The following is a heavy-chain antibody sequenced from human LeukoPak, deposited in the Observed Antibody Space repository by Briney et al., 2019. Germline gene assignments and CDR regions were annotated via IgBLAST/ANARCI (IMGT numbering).Heavy chain of an antibody. V-gene: IGHV3-23*01. J-gene: IGHJ4*02. CDR2: ISGSGGST. Sequence: GGSLRLSCAASGFTFSSYAMSWVRQAPGKGLEWVSAISGSGGSTYYAASVKGRFTISRDNSKNTLYLQMNSLRAEDTAVYYCATLKRIAVAGTDYWGQGTLVTVSS. D-gene: IGHD6-19*01. CDR3: ATLKRIAVAGTDY. CDR1: GFTFSSYA.